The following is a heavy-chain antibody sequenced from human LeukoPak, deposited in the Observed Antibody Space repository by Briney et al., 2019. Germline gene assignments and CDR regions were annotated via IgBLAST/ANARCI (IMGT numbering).Heavy chain of an antibody. CDR3: ARGLYSSGWYFDY. D-gene: IGHD6-19*01. J-gene: IGHJ4*02. CDR1: GYTFSNYY. CDR2: SNPSGDST. Sequence: ASVEVSCKASGYTFSNYYMLWERQAPGQGLEWMGISNPSGDSTRYAQKFQGRVTMTRDTSTSTVYMELSSLRSEDTAVYYCARGLYSSGWYFDYWGQGTLVTVSS. V-gene: IGHV1-46*01.